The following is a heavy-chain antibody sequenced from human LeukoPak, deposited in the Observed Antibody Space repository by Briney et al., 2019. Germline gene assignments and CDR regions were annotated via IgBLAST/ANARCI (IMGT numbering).Heavy chain of an antibody. D-gene: IGHD3-16*02. Sequence: ASVKVSCKASGGTFSSYAISWVRQAPGQGLEWMGRIIPILGIANYAQKFQARVTITADKSTSTAYMELSSLRSEDTAVYYCAGTIITFGGVIAPFDYWGQGTLVTVSS. CDR1: GGTFSSYA. CDR2: IIPILGIA. V-gene: IGHV1-69*04. CDR3: AGTIITFGGVIAPFDY. J-gene: IGHJ4*02.